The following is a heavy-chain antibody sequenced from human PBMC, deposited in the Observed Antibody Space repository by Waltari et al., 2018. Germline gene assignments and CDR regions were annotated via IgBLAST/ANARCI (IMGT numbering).Heavy chain of an antibody. D-gene: IGHD5-12*01. CDR2: INSAGSST. CDR3: ARGGYSGYEGDY. CDR1: GFTFSTYW. Sequence: EVQLVQSGGGLIQPGGSLRLSCAASGFTFSTYWLHWVRQAPGKGLVWVSRINSAGSSTTYADSVKGRFTISRDNAKNTLFLQMNSLRAEDTAVYYCARGGYSGYEGDYWGQGTLVTVSS. J-gene: IGHJ4*02. V-gene: IGHV3-74*01.